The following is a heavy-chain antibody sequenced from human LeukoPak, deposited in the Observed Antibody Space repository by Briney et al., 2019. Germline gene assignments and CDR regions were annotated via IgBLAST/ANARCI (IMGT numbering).Heavy chain of an antibody. CDR1: GYTFTGYY. J-gene: IGHJ4*02. Sequence: ASVKVSCKASGYTFTGYYMHWVRQAPGQGLEWMGRINPNSGDTNYAREFQGRVTMTRDTSISTAYMELSRLRSDDTAVYYCAIPGLHYYVWGTSNWGQETLVTVSS. V-gene: IGHV1-2*06. CDR2: INPNSGDT. D-gene: IGHD3-16*01. CDR3: AIPGLHYYVWGTSN.